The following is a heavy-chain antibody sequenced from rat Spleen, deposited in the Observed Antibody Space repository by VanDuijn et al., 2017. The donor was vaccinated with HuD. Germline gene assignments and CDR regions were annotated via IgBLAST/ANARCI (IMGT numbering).Heavy chain of an antibody. J-gene: IGHJ3*01. CDR2: INNAGST. V-gene: IGHV3-3*01. D-gene: IGHD1-9*01. CDR1: GYSITSSYR. CDR3: AATYYGYASWFAY. Sequence: EVQLQESGPGLVKPSQSLSLTCSVTGYSITSSYRWNWIQKFPGNKLEWMGYINNAGSTNYNPSLQSRISLTRDTSKNQFFLQVNSVTTEDTATYFCAATYYGYASWFAYWGQGTLVTVSS.